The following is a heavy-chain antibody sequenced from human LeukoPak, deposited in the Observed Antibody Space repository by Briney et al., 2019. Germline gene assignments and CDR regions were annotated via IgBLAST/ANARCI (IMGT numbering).Heavy chain of an antibody. D-gene: IGHD1-26*01. V-gene: IGHV3-7*01. CDR2: INRAGIES. Sequence: GGSLRLSCAASGFTFTDYWMTWVRQVPGKGLEWVANINRAGIESYYVDSVKGRFTISRDNAEKSLYLQMDSLRVDDTAVYYCARVGTWELQRVFDNWGQGALVTVSS. J-gene: IGHJ4*02. CDR1: GFTFTDYW. CDR3: ARVGTWELQRVFDN.